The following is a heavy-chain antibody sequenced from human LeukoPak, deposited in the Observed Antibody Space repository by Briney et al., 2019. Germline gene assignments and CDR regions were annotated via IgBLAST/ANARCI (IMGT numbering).Heavy chain of an antibody. V-gene: IGHV3-48*04. CDR3: ARGEVVPAAIQGWFDP. Sequence: GGTLRLSCAPSGFTFSSYSMNCVRQAPGKGLEWGSYISSTMSTIYYADSVKGRFTISRDNAKHSLYLQMKSLRAEDTAVYYCARGEVVPAAIQGWFDPWGQGTLVTVSS. CDR2: ISSTMSTI. D-gene: IGHD2-2*02. J-gene: IGHJ5*02. CDR1: GFTFSSYS.